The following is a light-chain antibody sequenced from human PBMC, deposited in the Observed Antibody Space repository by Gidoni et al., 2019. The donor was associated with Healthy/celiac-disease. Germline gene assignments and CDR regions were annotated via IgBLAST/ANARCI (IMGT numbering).Light chain of an antibody. J-gene: IGKJ1*01. Sequence: DIQMTQSPSTLSASVGDRVTITCRASQSISSWLAWYQQKPGKAPKLLIYKAYSLESGVPSRFSGSGSGTEFTLTSSSLQPDDFATYYCQQYNSYPVTFGQGTKVEIK. CDR3: QQYNSYPVT. V-gene: IGKV1-5*03. CDR1: QSISSW. CDR2: KAY.